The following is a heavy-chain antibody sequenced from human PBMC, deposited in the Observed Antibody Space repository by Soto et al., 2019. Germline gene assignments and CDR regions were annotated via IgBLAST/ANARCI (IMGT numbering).Heavy chain of an antibody. J-gene: IGHJ4*02. V-gene: IGHV3-53*01. CDR3: ARGRVYYGSGSYRGYYFDY. CDR1: GFTVSSNY. CDR2: IYSGGST. D-gene: IGHD3-10*01. Sequence: GGSLRLSCAASGFTVSSNYMSWVRQAPGKGLEWVSVIYSGGSTYYADSVKGRFTISRDNSKNTLYLQMNSLRAEDTAVYYCARGRVYYGSGSYRGYYFDYWGQGTLVTVSS.